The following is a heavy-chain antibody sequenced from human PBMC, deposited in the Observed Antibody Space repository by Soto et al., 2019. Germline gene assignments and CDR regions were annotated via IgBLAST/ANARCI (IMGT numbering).Heavy chain of an antibody. CDR3: ARDPGLGSGPYGFVY. D-gene: IGHD3-10*01. CDR1: GFTFSNYG. J-gene: IGHJ4*02. CDR2: IWYDGSNK. V-gene: IGHV3-33*01. Sequence: PGGSLRLSCAASGFTFSNYGMQWVRQAPDKGLEWVAVIWYDGSNKYYADSVKGRFTISRDNSTNTLYLQMNRLRAGDTGVYYCARDPGLGSGPYGFVYWCQGTLVTVSS.